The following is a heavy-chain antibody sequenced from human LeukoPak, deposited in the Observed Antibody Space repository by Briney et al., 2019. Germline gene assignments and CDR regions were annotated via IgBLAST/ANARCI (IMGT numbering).Heavy chain of an antibody. CDR2: ISYDGSNK. CDR1: GFTSSSYA. Sequence: GGSLRLSCAASGFTSSSYAMHWVRQAPGKGLEWVAVISYDGSNKYYADSVKGRFTISGDNSKNTLYLQMNSLRAEDTAVYYCARDGLKYMDVWGKGTTVTVSS. D-gene: IGHD2-2*03. J-gene: IGHJ6*03. CDR3: ARDGLKYMDV. V-gene: IGHV3-30*01.